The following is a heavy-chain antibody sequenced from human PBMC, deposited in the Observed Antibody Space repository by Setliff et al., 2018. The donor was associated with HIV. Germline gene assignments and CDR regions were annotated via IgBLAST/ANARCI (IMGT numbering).Heavy chain of an antibody. J-gene: IGHJ6*02. D-gene: IGHD1-1*01. CDR2: IDHGGST. V-gene: IGHV4-34*01. CDR1: SXSFTNYY. CDR3: ARXKXLXXXXVGPXYYXXLXV. Sequence: PSETLSLTCTVDSXSFTNYYGSWIRQPPGKXXXWIGEIDHGGSTRYNPSLKSRITMSVDTSKNQFSLRLSSXNXXXTAVXXCARXKXLXXXXVGPXYYXXLXVWGPGTTVTVSS.